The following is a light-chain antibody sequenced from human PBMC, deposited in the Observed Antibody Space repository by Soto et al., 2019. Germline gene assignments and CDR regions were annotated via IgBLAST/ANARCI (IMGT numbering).Light chain of an antibody. CDR2: DIS. Sequence: VLPQSPATLSLSPGKRATLSCRASKSVDFHLAWYQQKPGQAPRLLIYDISSRATGIPDRFSGSVSGTDFTLTITRLEPEDFAVFYCQQYGSSEIIFGQGTRLEIK. CDR3: QQYGSSEII. J-gene: IGKJ5*01. V-gene: IGKV3-20*01. CDR1: KSVDFH.